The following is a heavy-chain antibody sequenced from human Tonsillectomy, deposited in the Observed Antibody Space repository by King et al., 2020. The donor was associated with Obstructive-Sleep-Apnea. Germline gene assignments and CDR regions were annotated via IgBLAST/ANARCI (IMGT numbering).Heavy chain of an antibody. J-gene: IGHJ6*02. V-gene: IGHV1-69*09. D-gene: IGHD2-21*02. CDR2: IIPILGIA. Sequence: QLVQSGAEVKRPGSSVRVSCKASGGTFSSSDISWVRQAPGQGLEWMGGIIPILGIANYAQRFQGRVTITADKSTSTAYMELSSLRSEDTAVYYCARGDLVTATYGMDVWGQGTTVTVSS. CDR1: GGTFSSSD. CDR3: ARGDLVTATYGMDV.